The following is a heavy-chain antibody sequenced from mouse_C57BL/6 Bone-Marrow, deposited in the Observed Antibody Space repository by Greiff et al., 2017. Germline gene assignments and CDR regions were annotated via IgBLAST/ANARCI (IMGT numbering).Heavy chain of an antibody. Sequence: QVQLQQPGAELVKPGASVKVSCKASGYTFTSYWMHWVKQRPGQGLEWIGRIHPSNSDTNYNQKFKGKATLTVDKSSSTAYMQLSSLTSEDSAVYSCAIDGDSSDYVAWFAYWGQGTLVTVSA. D-gene: IGHD3-2*02. J-gene: IGHJ3*01. CDR1: GYTFTSYW. CDR3: AIDGDSSDYVAWFAY. CDR2: IHPSNSDT. V-gene: IGHV1-74*01.